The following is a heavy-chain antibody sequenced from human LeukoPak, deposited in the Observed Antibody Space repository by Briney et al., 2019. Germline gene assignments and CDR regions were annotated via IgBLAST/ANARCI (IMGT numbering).Heavy chain of an antibody. CDR3: ASPRAERSTWYAVDY. D-gene: IGHD6-13*01. CDR2: IYDNGST. CDR1: GGSISRSNW. J-gene: IGHJ4*02. V-gene: IGHV4-4*02. Sequence: SETLSLTCAVSGGSISRSNWWSWVRQSPGKGLEWIGEIYDNGSTNYNPSLKSRVTISVDKSKNQFSLKLSPVTAADTAVYYCASPRAERSTWYAVDYWGQGTLVTVS.